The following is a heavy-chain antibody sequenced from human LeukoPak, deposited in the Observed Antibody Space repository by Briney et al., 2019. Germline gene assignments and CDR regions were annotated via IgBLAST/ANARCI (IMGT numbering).Heavy chain of an antibody. V-gene: IGHV5-51*01. CDR3: ATRIAVSAPAFDY. D-gene: IGHD6-19*01. J-gene: IGHJ4*02. CDR2: IYPGDSDT. Sequence: GESLKISCKGSGYRFTSYWIGWVRQMPGEGLEWMGIIYPGDSDTRYSPSFQGQVTISADKSINTAYLQWSSLKASDTAMYYCATRIAVSAPAFDYWGQGTLVTVSS. CDR1: GYRFTSYW.